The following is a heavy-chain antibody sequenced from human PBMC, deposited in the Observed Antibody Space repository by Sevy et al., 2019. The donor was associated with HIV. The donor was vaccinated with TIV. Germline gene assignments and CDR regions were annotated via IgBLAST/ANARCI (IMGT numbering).Heavy chain of an antibody. CDR2: ITATGNYV. CDR1: GFTFTTYG. V-gene: IGHV3-21*01. Sequence: GGSLRLSCAASGFTFTTYGMNWVRQAPGKGLEWVSSITATGNYVYYADSVKGRFTISRDNAKNSLYLQSNSLRADDTAIYYCTRGGGCNGGTFDYIDIWGQGTLVTVSS. J-gene: IGHJ4*02. D-gene: IGHD2-15*01. CDR3: TRGGGCNGGTFDYIDI.